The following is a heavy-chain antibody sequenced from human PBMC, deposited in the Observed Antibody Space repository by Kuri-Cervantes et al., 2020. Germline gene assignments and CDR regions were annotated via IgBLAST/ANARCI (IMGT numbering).Heavy chain of an antibody. Sequence: KVSCKGSGYSFTSYWIGWVRQMPGKGLEWMGIIYPGDSDTRYSPSFQGQVIISADKSISTAYLQWSSLKASDTAMYYCARRGKGGTAMVDYWGQGTLVTVSS. D-gene: IGHD5-18*01. V-gene: IGHV5-51*01. CDR3: ARRGKGGTAMVDY. J-gene: IGHJ4*02. CDR2: IYPGDSDT. CDR1: GYSFTSYW.